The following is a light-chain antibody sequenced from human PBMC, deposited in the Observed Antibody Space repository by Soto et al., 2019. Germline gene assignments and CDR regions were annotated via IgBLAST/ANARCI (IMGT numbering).Light chain of an antibody. CDR2: DVN. Sequence: VLTQPASVSGSPGQSITISCTGTSSDIGAYNYVSWYQQHPGKAPKLMIYDVNIRPSGVSNRFSGSKSGNTASLTISGLQAEDEADYYCTSWTTSTTMIFGGGTKLTVL. CDR3: TSWTTSTTMI. J-gene: IGLJ2*01. CDR1: SSDIGAYNY. V-gene: IGLV2-14*03.